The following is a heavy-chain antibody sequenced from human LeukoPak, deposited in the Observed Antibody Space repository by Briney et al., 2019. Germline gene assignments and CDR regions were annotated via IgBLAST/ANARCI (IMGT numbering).Heavy chain of an antibody. Sequence: ASVKVSCKGSGYTFTGHYMHWVRQAPGQGVEWMGWINPKSDGAKFAQKFQGRVAMTRDTSISTAYMELSRLRSDDTAVYYCARDYYDSREGAFDIWGQGTMVTVSS. CDR3: ARDYYDSREGAFDI. CDR2: INPKSDGA. J-gene: IGHJ3*02. CDR1: GYTFTGHY. D-gene: IGHD3-22*01. V-gene: IGHV1-2*02.